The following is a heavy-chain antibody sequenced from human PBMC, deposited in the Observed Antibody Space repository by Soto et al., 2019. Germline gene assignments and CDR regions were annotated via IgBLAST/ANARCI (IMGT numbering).Heavy chain of an antibody. D-gene: IGHD6-13*01. J-gene: IGHJ6*02. Sequence: EGQLVESGGGLVKPGGSLRLSWAASGFTFSSYSMNWVRQDPGKGLEWVSSISSSSSYIYYADSVKGRITIYRDKAKNKQYLQMNSLRAEDTDVYYCARDAAGYYGMDVWGQGTTVTVSS. CDR1: GFTFSSYS. CDR2: ISSSSSYI. V-gene: IGHV3-21*01. CDR3: ARDAAGYYGMDV.